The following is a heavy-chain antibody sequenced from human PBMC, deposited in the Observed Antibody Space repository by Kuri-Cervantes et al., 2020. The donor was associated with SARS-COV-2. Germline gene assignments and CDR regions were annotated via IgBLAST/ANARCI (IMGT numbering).Heavy chain of an antibody. J-gene: IGHJ6*03. CDR3: ARDQGVNYGDAYMDV. V-gene: IGHV3-23*01. CDR2: ISGSGGST. CDR1: GFTFSSYW. Sequence: GESLKISCAASGFTFSSYWMSWVRQAPGKGLEWVSAISGSGGSTYYADSVKGRLTISRDNSKNTLYLQMNNLRAEDTAVYYCARDQGVNYGDAYMDVWGKGTTVTVSS. D-gene: IGHD4-17*01.